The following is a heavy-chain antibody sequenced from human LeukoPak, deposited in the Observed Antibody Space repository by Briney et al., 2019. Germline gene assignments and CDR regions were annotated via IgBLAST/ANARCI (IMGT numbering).Heavy chain of an antibody. V-gene: IGHV4-59*08. CDR3: ASFSDSGGNFFDY. CDR2: IYHNGKT. J-gene: IGHJ4*02. CDR1: GGSITSYY. Sequence: KSSETLSLTHTVSGGSITSYYWSWIRQPPGKGLEWIGYIYHNGKTNCNPSLKGRVTISLDTSENQFSLKLGSVTAADTAVYFCASFSDSGGNFFDYWGQGTLVTVSS. D-gene: IGHD4-23*01.